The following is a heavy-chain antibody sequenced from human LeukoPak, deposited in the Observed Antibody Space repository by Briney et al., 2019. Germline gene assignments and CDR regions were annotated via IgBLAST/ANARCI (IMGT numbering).Heavy chain of an antibody. D-gene: IGHD4-17*01. CDR3: ARDRTYDYGDNRYYYGLDV. J-gene: IGHJ6*02. Sequence: SETLSLTCTVSGGSFSDYYSTWIRQPPGKGLEWIGLIYNSGSTNYNPSLKSRVTISVDTSKNQFSLKLSSVTAADTAVYYCARDRTYDYGDNRYYYGLDVWGLGTTVTVSS. CDR1: GGSFSDYY. CDR2: IYNSGST. V-gene: IGHV4-59*01.